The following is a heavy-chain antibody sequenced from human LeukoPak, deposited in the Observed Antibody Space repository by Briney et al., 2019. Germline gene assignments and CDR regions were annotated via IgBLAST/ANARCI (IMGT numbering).Heavy chain of an antibody. CDR2: ISSSSSTI. J-gene: IGHJ4*02. D-gene: IGHD3-10*01. V-gene: IGHV3-48*04. CDR3: ARDSIGWFGESFDY. Sequence: HPGGSLRLSCAASGFTFSSYSMNWVRQAPGKGLEWVSYISSSSSTIYYADSVKGRFTISRDNAKNSLYLQMNSLRAEDTAVYYCARDSIGWFGESFDYWGQGTLVTVSS. CDR1: GFTFSSYS.